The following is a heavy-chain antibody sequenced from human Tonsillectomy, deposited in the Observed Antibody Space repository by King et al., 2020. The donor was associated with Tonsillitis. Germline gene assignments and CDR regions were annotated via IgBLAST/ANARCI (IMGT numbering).Heavy chain of an antibody. D-gene: IGHD3-10*02. CDR3: ARAPSPTMLGSEDNWFDP. J-gene: IGHJ5*02. CDR2: IYHSGST. Sequence: QLQESGPGLVKPSETLSLTCTVSGYSISSGYYWGWIRQPPGKGLECIGIIYHSGSTYYNPSLKSRVTMSVDTSTNKLSLMLSSVTAADTAVYYCARAPSPTMLGSEDNWFDPWGQGTLVIVSS. CDR1: GYSISSGYY. V-gene: IGHV4-38-2*02.